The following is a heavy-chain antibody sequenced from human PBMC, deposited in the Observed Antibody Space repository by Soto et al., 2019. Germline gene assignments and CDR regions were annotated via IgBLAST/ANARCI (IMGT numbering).Heavy chain of an antibody. Sequence: EVQLLESGGGLAQPGGSLRLSCAASGFSFAGYAMSWVRQAPGKGLEWVSGISGGGSSTYYPDSVKGRFTISRDNSGNTVYLQMNSLRAEDTAVYYCAKSRGWSPYYYAWDVWGQGTTVTVSS. CDR1: GFSFAGYA. D-gene: IGHD6-19*01. J-gene: IGHJ6*02. V-gene: IGHV3-23*01. CDR2: ISGGGSST. CDR3: AKSRGWSPYYYAWDV.